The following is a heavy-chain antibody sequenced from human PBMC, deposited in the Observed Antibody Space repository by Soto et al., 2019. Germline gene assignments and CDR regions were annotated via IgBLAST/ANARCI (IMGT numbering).Heavy chain of an antibody. CDR2: ISSSSSTI. Sequence: GGSLRLSCAASGFPLSGYSMNWVRQAPGKGLEWVSYISSSSSTIYYADSVKGRFTISRDNAKNSLYLQMNSLKDEDTALYYCAREQYSDYWGQGTLVTVSS. V-gene: IGHV3-48*02. J-gene: IGHJ4*02. CDR3: AREQYSDY. CDR1: GFPLSGYS.